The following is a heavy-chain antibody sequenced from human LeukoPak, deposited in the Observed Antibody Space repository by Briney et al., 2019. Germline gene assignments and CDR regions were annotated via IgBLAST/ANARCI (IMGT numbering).Heavy chain of an antibody. J-gene: IGHJ4*02. D-gene: IGHD6-19*01. Sequence: GGSLRLSCAGSGFTFSSYNMNWVRQAPGKGLEWVSSISGSSSYIYYADSVKGRFTISRGNAKNSLYLQMNSLRAEDTAVYYCARDRITVAATETSFDYWGQGTLVTVSS. V-gene: IGHV3-21*01. CDR3: ARDRITVAATETSFDY. CDR1: GFTFSSYN. CDR2: ISGSSSYI.